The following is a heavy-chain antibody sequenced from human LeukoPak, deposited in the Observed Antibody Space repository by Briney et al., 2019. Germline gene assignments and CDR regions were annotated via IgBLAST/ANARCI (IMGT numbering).Heavy chain of an antibody. CDR3: ARHRYSGYDHFDY. CDR2: IYTSGST. J-gene: IGHJ4*02. V-gene: IGHV4-4*09. Sequence: SETLSLTCTVSGGSISSYYWSWIRQPPGKGLEWIGYIYTSGSTNYNPSLKSRVTISVDTSKNQFSLKLSSVTAADTAVYYCARHRYSGYDHFDYWGQGTLVTVSS. CDR1: GGSISSYY. D-gene: IGHD5-12*01.